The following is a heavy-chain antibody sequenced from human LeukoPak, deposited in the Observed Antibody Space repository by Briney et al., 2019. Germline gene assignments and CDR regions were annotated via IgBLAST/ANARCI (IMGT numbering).Heavy chain of an antibody. J-gene: IGHJ4*02. D-gene: IGHD3-3*01. CDR3: AKTFSIFGVVITYYFDY. Sequence: GRSLRLSCEASGFTFSSYAMSWVRQAPGKGLEWVSTISSSGVSTYYADSVKGRFTISRDNSKNTLYLQMNGLRAEDTAVYYCAKTFSIFGVVITYYFDYWGQGTLVTVSS. CDR1: GFTFSSYA. V-gene: IGHV3-23*01. CDR2: ISSSGVST.